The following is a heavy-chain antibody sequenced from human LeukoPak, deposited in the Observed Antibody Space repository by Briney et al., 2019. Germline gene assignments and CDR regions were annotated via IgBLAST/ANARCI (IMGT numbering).Heavy chain of an antibody. J-gene: IGHJ4*02. CDR3: TTVALNYYDSSGYYYF. V-gene: IGHV3-15*07. Sequence: GGSLRLSCAASTFTFNNAWVNWVRQAPGKGLEWVGRIKSKTDGGTRDYAAPVKGRFTISRDDSTITLYLQMNSLTTEDTAVYYCTTVALNYYDSSGYYYFWGQGILVTVSS. CDR2: IKSKTDGGTR. CDR1: TFTFNNAW. D-gene: IGHD3-22*01.